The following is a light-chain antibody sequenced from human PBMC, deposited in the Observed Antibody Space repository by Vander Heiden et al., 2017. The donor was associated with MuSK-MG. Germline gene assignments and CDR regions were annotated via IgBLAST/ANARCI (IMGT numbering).Light chain of an antibody. J-gene: IGKJ4*01. CDR2: GAS. Sequence: EIVLTQSPGTLSLSPGERATLPCRASQSVSSSYLAWYQQKPGQAPRLLIYGASSRATGIPDRFSGSGSGTDFTLTISRLEPEDFAVYYCQQDGSSPLTFGGGTKVEIK. CDR1: QSVSSSY. V-gene: IGKV3-20*01. CDR3: QQDGSSPLT.